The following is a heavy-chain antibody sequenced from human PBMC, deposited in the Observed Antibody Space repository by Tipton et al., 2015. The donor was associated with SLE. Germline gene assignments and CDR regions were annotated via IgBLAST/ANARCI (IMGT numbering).Heavy chain of an antibody. D-gene: IGHD3-9*01. V-gene: IGHV4-59*01. CDR2: IYYIGST. J-gene: IGHJ4*02. CDR1: GDSMSSYY. CDR3: ARGSDVLTGSWAYYFEY. Sequence: TLSLTCTVSGDSMSSYYWTWIRQPPGKGPEWIGYIYYIGSTNYNPSLKSRVTMSVDTSKNQFSLKLNSVTAAGTAVYYCARGSDVLTGSWAYYFEYWGQGTLVTVSS.